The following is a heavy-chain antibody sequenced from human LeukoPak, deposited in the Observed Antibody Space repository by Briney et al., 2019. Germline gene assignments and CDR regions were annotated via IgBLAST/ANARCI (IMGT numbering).Heavy chain of an antibody. CDR1: GGSFSGYY. Sequence: SETLSLTCAVYGGSFSGYYWSWIRQPPGKGLEWIGEINHSGSTNYNPSLKSRVTISVDTSKNQFSLKLSSVTAADTAVYYCARGGCSWGCSSTSHRISEPPKGTVYYYYYMDVWGKGTTVTVSS. J-gene: IGHJ6*03. D-gene: IGHD2-2*01. V-gene: IGHV4-34*01. CDR3: ARGGCSWGCSSTSHRISEPPKGTVYYYYYMDV. CDR2: INHSGST.